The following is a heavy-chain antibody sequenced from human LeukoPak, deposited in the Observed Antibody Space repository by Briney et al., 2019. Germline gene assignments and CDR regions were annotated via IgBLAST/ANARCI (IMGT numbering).Heavy chain of an antibody. Sequence: GGSLRLSCAASGFTFSSYAMHWVRQAPGKGLEWVAVISYDGSNKYYADSVKGRFTISRDNSKNTLYLQMNSLRAEDTAVYYCARDSYDFWGQGTLVTVSS. J-gene: IGHJ4*02. CDR2: ISYDGSNK. CDR3: ARDSYDF. CDR1: GFTFSSYA. D-gene: IGHD3-3*01. V-gene: IGHV3-30-3*01.